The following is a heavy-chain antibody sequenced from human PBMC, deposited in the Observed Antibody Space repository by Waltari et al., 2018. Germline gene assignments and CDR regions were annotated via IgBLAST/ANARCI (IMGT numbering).Heavy chain of an antibody. CDR2: LSHSGTT. CDR1: GGSFSAYY. CDR3: ARYGPDIVVIPTGIYWFDP. Sequence: QVQLQQWGAGLLKPSETLSLTCAVYGGSFSAYYWSWLRQSPGKGLEWIGALSHSGTTNHNPPLTSRLTIALYTSKNQFSLRLTSVTAADTAVYYCARYGPDIVVIPTGIYWFDPWGQGTLVTVSS. V-gene: IGHV4-34*01. J-gene: IGHJ5*02. D-gene: IGHD2-2*01.